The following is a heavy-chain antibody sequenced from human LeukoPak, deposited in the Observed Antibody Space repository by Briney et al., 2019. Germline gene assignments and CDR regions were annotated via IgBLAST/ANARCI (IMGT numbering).Heavy chain of an antibody. D-gene: IGHD3-3*01. CDR3: ARVGFRTYYDFWSLQARWFDP. CDR1: GGSVRSGGYC. CDR2: IYDSGNA. Sequence: SETLSLTCTVSGGSVRSGGYCLNWIRQHPGEGLEWIGFIYDSGNAYYNPSYNPSLKSRVTISVDTSKNQSSLKLSSVTAADTAVYYCARVGFRTYYDFWSLQARWFDPWGQGTLVTVSS. J-gene: IGHJ5*02. V-gene: IGHV4-31*03.